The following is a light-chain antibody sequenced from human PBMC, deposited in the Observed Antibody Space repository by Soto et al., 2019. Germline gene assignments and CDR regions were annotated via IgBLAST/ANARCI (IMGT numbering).Light chain of an antibody. J-gene: IGKJ4*01. CDR3: HQLKSYPLT. CDR2: AAS. V-gene: IGKV1-9*01. CDR1: QGINSY. Sequence: DIQLTQSPSFLSASVGDRVTITCRASQGINSYVAWYQQKSGKAPKLLIYAASTLQSGVPSGFSGSGSGTEFTLTISSLQPEDFAIYHCHQLKSYPLTFGGGTKVEIK.